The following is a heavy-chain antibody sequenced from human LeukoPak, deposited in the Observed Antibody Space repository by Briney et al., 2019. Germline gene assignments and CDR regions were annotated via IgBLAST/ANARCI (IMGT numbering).Heavy chain of an antibody. J-gene: IGHJ4*02. D-gene: IGHD1-26*01. CDR2: ISSSSSYI. Sequence: GGSLRLSCAASGFTFSSYSMNWVRQAPGKGLEWVSSISSSSSYIYYADSVKGRFTISRDNAKNSLYLQMNSLRAEDTAVYYCAKDHGSGSQIGWGQGTLVTVSS. CDR3: AKDHGSGSQIG. V-gene: IGHV3-21*04. CDR1: GFTFSSYS.